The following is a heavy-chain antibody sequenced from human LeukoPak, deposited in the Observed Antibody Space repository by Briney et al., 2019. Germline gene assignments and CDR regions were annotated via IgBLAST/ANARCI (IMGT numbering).Heavy chain of an antibody. J-gene: IGHJ4*02. CDR3: ARDWYSSSSGVYDY. CDR1: GGSISSSSYY. V-gene: IGHV4-39*01. CDR2: IYYSGST. D-gene: IGHD6-6*01. Sequence: SETLSLTCTVSGGSISSSSYYWGWIHQPPGKGLEWIGSIYYSGSTYYNPSLKSRVTISVDTSKNQFSLKLSSVTAADTAVYYCARDWYSSSSGVYDYWGQGTLVTVSS.